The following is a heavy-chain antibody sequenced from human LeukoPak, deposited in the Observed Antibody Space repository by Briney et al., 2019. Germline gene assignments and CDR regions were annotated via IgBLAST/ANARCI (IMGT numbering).Heavy chain of an antibody. CDR2: ISAGGDSP. J-gene: IGHJ3*02. V-gene: IGHV3-23*01. D-gene: IGHD5-24*01. CDR3: ARGRDGYNSGAFDI. CDR1: GFTFSSYA. Sequence: GGSLRLSCAASGFTFSSYAMSWVRQAPGQGLEWVSAISAGGDSPYYADSVQGRFTISRDIAKNSLYLQMNSLRAEDTAVYSCARGRDGYNSGAFDIWGQGTMVTVSS.